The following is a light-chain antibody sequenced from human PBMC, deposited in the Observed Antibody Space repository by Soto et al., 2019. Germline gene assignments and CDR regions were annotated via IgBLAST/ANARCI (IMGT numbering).Light chain of an antibody. V-gene: IGLV2-14*01. Sequence: QSVLTQPASVSGSPGQSITISCTGSSSDVGYYNYVSWYQQHPGKAPKLIIYEVSDRPSGVSNRFSGSKSANTASLTISGLQAEDEADYYCSSYSDSSTLFGGGTKVTVL. CDR3: SSYSDSSTL. CDR1: SSDVGYYNY. J-gene: IGLJ3*02. CDR2: EVS.